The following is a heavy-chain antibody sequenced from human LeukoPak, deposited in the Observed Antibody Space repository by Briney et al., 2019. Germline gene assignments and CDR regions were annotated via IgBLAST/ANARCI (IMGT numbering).Heavy chain of an antibody. J-gene: IGHJ4*02. Sequence: ASVKVSCKASGYTFTSYYMHWVRQAPGQGLEWMGIINPSGGSTSYAQKFRGRVTMTRDTSTSTVYMELSSLRSEDTAVYYCARDLLGSHTSYSSGAWDYWGQGTLVTVSS. CDR1: GYTFTSYY. CDR2: INPSGGST. CDR3: ARDLLGSHTSYSSGAWDY. D-gene: IGHD3-9*01. V-gene: IGHV1-46*01.